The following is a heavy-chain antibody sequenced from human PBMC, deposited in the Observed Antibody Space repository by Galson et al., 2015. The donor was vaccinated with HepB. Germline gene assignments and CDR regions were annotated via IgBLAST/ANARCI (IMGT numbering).Heavy chain of an antibody. Sequence: SLRLSCAASGFTFSNYAMSWVRQASGKGLEWVSAISGSGGSTYYADSVKGRFTISRDNSKNTLYLQMNSLRAEDTAVYYCAKVGSRNSWYGYFYGMDVWGQGTTVTVSS. CDR2: ISGSGGST. V-gene: IGHV3-23*01. J-gene: IGHJ6*02. D-gene: IGHD2-2*01. CDR1: GFTFSNYA. CDR3: AKVGSRNSWYGYFYGMDV.